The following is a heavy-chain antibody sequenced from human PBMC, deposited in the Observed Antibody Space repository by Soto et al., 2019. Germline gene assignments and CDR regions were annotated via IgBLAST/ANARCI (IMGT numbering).Heavy chain of an antibody. CDR3: TTLGPS. CDR1: GFTFGDAW. CDR2: VKTKSEGETT. J-gene: IGHJ5*02. Sequence: EVQLVESGGGWVKPGGSLILSCVASGFTFGDAWMNWVRQAAGKGLEWVGHVKTKSEGETTDYAAPVKGRFTIWRDDSTNTLYLQMNSLKSEDTGKYFCTTLGPSWGQGTQVTVSS. V-gene: IGHV3-15*07.